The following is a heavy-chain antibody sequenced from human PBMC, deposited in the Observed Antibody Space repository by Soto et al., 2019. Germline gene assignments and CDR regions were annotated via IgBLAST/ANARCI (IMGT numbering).Heavy chain of an antibody. D-gene: IGHD2-2*01. CDR3: ARDVTSNHNCFDL. V-gene: IGHV4-59*01. Sequence: SETLSLTCTVSGGSISSYYWSWIRQPPGKGLEWIGYIYYSGSTNYNPSLKSRVTISVDTSKNQFSLKLSSVTAADTAVYYCARDVTSNHNCFDLWAHRTLVTVSS. CDR2: IYYSGST. J-gene: IGHJ5*02. CDR1: GGSISSYY.